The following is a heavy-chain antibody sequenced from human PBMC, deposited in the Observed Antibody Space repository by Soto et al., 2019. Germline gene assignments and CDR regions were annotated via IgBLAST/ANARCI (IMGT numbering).Heavy chain of an antibody. D-gene: IGHD5-18*01. V-gene: IGHV3-21*03. Sequence: PGGSLRLSCAASGFTFSSYAMNWVRQAPGKGLEWVSSISSSSSYIYYADSVKGRFTISRDDSKNTLYLQMNSLKIEDTAMYYCSHGYGQYFDSWGQGTLVTVSS. CDR3: SHGYGQYFDS. CDR2: ISSSSSYI. CDR1: GFTFSSYA. J-gene: IGHJ4*02.